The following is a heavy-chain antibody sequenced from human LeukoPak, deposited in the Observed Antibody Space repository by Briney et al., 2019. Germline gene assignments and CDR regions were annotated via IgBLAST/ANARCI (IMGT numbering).Heavy chain of an antibody. CDR1: GGTFSSYA. Sequence: SVKVSCKASGGTFSSYAISWVRQAPGQGLEWMGGIIPIFGTANYAQKFQGRVTITADESTSTAYMELSSLRAEDTAVYYCASLGTYGMDVWGQGTTVTVSS. CDR2: IIPIFGTA. CDR3: ASLGTYGMDV. V-gene: IGHV1-69*13. J-gene: IGHJ6*02. D-gene: IGHD1/OR15-1a*01.